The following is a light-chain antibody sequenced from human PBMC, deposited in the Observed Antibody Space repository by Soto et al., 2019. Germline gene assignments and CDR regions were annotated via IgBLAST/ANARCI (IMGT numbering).Light chain of an antibody. Sequence: QSALTQPASVSGSPGQSITISCTGTSSDVGSYNLVSWYQQHPGTAPKLMIYEDNKRASGVSNRFSGSTSGITASLTISVLQAEDEADYYCCSYAGSSNWVFGGGTKLTVL. J-gene: IGLJ3*02. V-gene: IGLV2-23*01. CDR2: EDN. CDR1: SSDVGSYNL. CDR3: CSYAGSSNWV.